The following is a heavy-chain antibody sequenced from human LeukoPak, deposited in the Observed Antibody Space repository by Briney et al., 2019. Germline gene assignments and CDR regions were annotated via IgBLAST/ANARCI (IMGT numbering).Heavy chain of an antibody. CDR3: ARAPALIATRRYYYYMDV. J-gene: IGHJ6*03. D-gene: IGHD6-6*01. CDR2: MNPNSGNT. CDR1: GGTFSSYD. Sequence: ASVKVSCKASGGTFSSYDINWVRQATGQGLEWMGWMNPNSGNTGYAQKFQGRVTITRNTSISTAYMELSSLRSEDTAVYYCARAPALIATRRYYYYMDVWGKGTTVTVSS. V-gene: IGHV1-8*03.